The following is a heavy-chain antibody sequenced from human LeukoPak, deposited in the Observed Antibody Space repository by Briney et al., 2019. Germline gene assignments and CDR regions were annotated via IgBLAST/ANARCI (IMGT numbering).Heavy chain of an antibody. D-gene: IGHD3-10*01. CDR2: INTSGST. Sequence: SETLSLTCTVSGGSISSGSYHWSWIRQPAGKGLEWIGRINTSGSTNYNPSLKSRVTISVDTSKNQFSLKLTSVTAADTAVYYCVSAKFLVRGVSWFDPWGQGTLVTVSS. V-gene: IGHV4-61*02. J-gene: IGHJ5*02. CDR3: VSAKFLVRGVSWFDP. CDR1: GGSISSGSYH.